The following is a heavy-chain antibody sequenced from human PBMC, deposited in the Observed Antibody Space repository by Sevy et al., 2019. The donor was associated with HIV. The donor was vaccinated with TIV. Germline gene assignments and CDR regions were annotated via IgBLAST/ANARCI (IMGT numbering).Heavy chain of an antibody. CDR1: GFTFSNAW. V-gene: IGHV3-15*01. J-gene: IGHJ4*02. CDR3: TAGVEASDXDX. D-gene: IGHD1-26*01. CDR2: IKSKTEGATR. Sequence: GGSLRLSCAASGFTFSNAWMSWVRQAPGKGLEWVGRIKSKTEGATRDFAAPVKGRLLISRDDSRNTVYLQMNSLKTEDTAVYYCTAGVEASDXDXWGQGTLVTVSS.